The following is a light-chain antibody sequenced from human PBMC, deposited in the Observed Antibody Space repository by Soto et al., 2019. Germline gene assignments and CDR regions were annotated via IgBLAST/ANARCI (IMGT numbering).Light chain of an antibody. V-gene: IGKV3-11*01. CDR2: DAS. Sequence: EIGLTQSPATLSSSPGEIATLSCRASQSVSSYLAWYQQKPGKAPRLLIYDASNRATGIPARFSGSGSGTDFTLTISSLEPEDFAVYYCQQRSNWPPITVGQGTRLEIK. CDR3: QQRSNWPPIT. J-gene: IGKJ5*01. CDR1: QSVSSY.